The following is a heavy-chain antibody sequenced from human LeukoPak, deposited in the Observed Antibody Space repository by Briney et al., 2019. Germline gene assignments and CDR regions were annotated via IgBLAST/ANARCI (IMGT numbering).Heavy chain of an antibody. CDR2: IYSDGSS. V-gene: IGHV3-53*01. CDR3: ARDLDSYGSY. D-gene: IGHD5-18*01. J-gene: IGHJ4*02. CDR1: GGSFSGYY. Sequence: ETLSLTCAVYGGSFSGYYWSWVRQSPGKGLEWVSLIYSDGSSNYADSVKGRFTTSRDNSQNTLYLQMNSLRAEDTAVYYCARDLDSYGSYWGQGTLVTVSS.